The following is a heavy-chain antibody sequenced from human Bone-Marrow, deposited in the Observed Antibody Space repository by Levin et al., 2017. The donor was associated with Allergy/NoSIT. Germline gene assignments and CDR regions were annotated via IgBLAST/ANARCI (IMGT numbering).Heavy chain of an antibody. Sequence: AGGSLRLSCSVSGGSMSPFYWSWIRQSPGRGLEFVGYIFHTGRTTYNPSLTGRVTLSVDTSRNQFSLKLTSVTAADSALYFCARARDNYGYLPLDSWGQGTLVTVSS. D-gene: IGHD5-18*01. CDR3: ARARDNYGYLPLDS. V-gene: IGHV4-59*01. J-gene: IGHJ4*02. CDR2: IFHTGRT. CDR1: GGSMSPFY.